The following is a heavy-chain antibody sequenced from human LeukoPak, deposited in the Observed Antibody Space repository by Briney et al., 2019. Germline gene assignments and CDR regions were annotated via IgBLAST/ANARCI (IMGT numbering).Heavy chain of an antibody. Sequence: GTLRLSCAASGFTVSSNYISWVRQAPVKGQEWVSVIYSGGSTYYADSVKGRSTISRDNSKNTLYLQMNSLRAEDTAVYYCARGGLDYYYGMDVWGQGTTVTVSS. CDR2: IYSGGST. D-gene: IGHD6-19*01. CDR3: ARGGLDYYYGMDV. CDR1: GFTVSSNY. V-gene: IGHV3-53*01. J-gene: IGHJ6*02.